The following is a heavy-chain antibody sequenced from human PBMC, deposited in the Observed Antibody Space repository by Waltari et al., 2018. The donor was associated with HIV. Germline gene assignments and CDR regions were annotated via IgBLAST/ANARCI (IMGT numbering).Heavy chain of an antibody. V-gene: IGHV3-23*01. Sequence: QLLESVGGLVEPGGSLRLSCAASGFIFIAFAMDWVRQAPGKGLEWVSAIRGGGETFYADSVKGRFTISRDNSKNTLYLQMNSLRADDAAVYYCVKDSGRAADVFDLWGQGTMVTVSS. CDR2: IRGGGET. D-gene: IGHD3-10*01. J-gene: IGHJ3*01. CDR1: GFIFIAFA. CDR3: VKDSGRAADVFDL.